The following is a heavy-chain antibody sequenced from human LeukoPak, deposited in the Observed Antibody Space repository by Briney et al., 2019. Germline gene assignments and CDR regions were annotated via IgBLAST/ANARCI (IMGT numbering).Heavy chain of an antibody. CDR2: IYHSGST. J-gene: IGHJ4*02. Sequence: SETLSLTCAVSGYSISSGYYWGWIRQPPGKGLEWIGSIYHSGSTYYNPSLKSRVTISVDTSKNQFSLKLSSVTAADTAVYYCATRGKTMVRGVIGYWGQGTLVTVSS. D-gene: IGHD3-10*01. CDR1: GYSISSGYY. V-gene: IGHV4-38-2*01. CDR3: ATRGKTMVRGVIGY.